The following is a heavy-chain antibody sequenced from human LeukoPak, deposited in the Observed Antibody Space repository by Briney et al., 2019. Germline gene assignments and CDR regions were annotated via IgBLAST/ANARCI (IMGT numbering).Heavy chain of an antibody. CDR3: ARQGPGYGSGRFDY. CDR1: GGSISRSSYY. CDR2: IYSSGST. V-gene: IGHV4-39*01. D-gene: IGHD6-19*01. J-gene: IGHJ4*02. Sequence: SETLSLTCTVSGGSISRSSYYWGWIRQPPGKGLEWIGSIYSSGSTYYNPSLKSRATISVDTSKNQFSLKLSSVTAADTVVYYCARQGPGYGSGRFDYWGQGTPVTVTS.